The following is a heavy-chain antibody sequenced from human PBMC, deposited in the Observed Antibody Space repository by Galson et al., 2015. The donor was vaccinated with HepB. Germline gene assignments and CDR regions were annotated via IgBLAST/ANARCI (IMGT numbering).Heavy chain of an antibody. Sequence: SLRLSCAASGFTFSSYAMSWVRQAPGKGLEWVSAISGSGGSTYYADSVKGRFTISRDNSKNTLYLQMNSLRAEDTAVYYCADAMIVVVTSRNDAFGIWGQGTMVTVSS. CDR2: ISGSGGST. CDR3: ADAMIVVVTSRNDAFGI. CDR1: GFTFSSYA. J-gene: IGHJ3*02. V-gene: IGHV3-23*01. D-gene: IGHD3-22*01.